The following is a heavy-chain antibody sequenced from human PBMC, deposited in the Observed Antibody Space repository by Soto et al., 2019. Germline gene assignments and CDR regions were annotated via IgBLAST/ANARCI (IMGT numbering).Heavy chain of an antibody. V-gene: IGHV2-5*02. D-gene: IGHD3-3*01. CDR1: GFSLSTSGAA. Sequence: QINLIESGPTLVKPTQTLTLTCTFSGFSLSTSGAAVGWVRQPPGRALEWLALIYWDGDKRYNASLGNRLTITKDTSMNQVVLTLTNVDPADTATYYCAHRXTMTIFGLIIDNGIWFDPWGQGTRVIVSS. CDR3: AHRXTMTIFGLIIDNGIWFDP. CDR2: IYWDGDK. J-gene: IGHJ5*02.